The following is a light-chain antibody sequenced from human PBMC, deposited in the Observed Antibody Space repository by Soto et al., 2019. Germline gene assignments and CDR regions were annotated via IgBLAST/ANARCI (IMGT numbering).Light chain of an antibody. V-gene: IGKV3-15*01. CDR3: QQYNNWART. CDR2: GAS. J-gene: IGKJ1*01. CDR1: QSVSSN. Sequence: EIVMTQSPATLSVSPGERATLSCRASQSVSSNLAWYQQKPGQATRLLIYGASTRATDVPARVSGSRSGTEITLTMGSLPSEEFEASYCQQYNNWARTFGQGTKVEIK.